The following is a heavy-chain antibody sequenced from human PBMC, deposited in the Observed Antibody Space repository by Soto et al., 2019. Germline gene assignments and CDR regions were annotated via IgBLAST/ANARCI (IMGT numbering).Heavy chain of an antibody. J-gene: IGHJ6*04. CDR1: GGSFSGDY. CDR3: ARENDAQDMVVVVADRHYGRDV. Sequence: SETLSITCAVYGGSFSGDYWSWIRQPPGKGLEWIGEINHSGSTNYNPSLKSRVTISVGTSKNQFSLKLSSVTAADTAVYYCARENDAQDMVVVVADRHYGRDVWGKGNNVT. V-gene: IGHV4-34*01. CDR2: INHSGST. D-gene: IGHD2-15*01.